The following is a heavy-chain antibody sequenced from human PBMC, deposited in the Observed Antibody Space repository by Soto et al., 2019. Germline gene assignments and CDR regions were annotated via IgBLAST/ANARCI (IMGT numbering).Heavy chain of an antibody. D-gene: IGHD6-25*01. CDR3: ARISRLADYYFDY. CDR2: ISYDGGNK. J-gene: IGHJ4*02. CDR1: GFTFSSYA. Sequence: PGGSLRLSCAASGFTFSSYAMHWVRQAPGKGLEWVAVISYDGGNKYYADSVKGRFTISRDNSKNTLYLQMNSLRAEDTAVYYCARISRLADYYFDYWGQGTLVTVSS. V-gene: IGHV3-30-3*01.